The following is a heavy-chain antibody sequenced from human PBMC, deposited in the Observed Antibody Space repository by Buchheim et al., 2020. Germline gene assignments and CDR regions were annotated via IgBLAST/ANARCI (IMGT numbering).Heavy chain of an antibody. V-gene: IGHV3-33*01. J-gene: IGHJ4*02. D-gene: IGHD2-15*01. CDR2: IWYDGSNK. Sequence: QVQLVESGGGVVQPGRSLRLSCAASGFTFSSYGMHWVRQAPGKGLEWVAVIWYDGSNKYYADSVKGRFTISRDNSKNTLYLQMNSLRAEDTAVYYCARVGGYCSGGSCYSGVRDMDYWGQGTL. CDR1: GFTFSSYG. CDR3: ARVGGYCSGGSCYSGVRDMDY.